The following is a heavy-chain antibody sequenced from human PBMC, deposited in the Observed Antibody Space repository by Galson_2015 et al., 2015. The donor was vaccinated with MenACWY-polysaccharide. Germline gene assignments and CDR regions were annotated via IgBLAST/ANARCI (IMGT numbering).Heavy chain of an antibody. J-gene: IGHJ3*01. CDR1: GGSISTITHY. D-gene: IGHD2-2*01. Sequence: TLSLTCTVSGGSISTITHYWHWIRQPPGKGLEWVGNSHYSGITYYNPSLKGRVSISVDTSKNQFSLRLTSVTAADTALYFCARNWDSSTLLGNAFDVWGQGTMVTVTS. V-gene: IGHV4-39*01. CDR3: ARNWDSSTLLGNAFDV. CDR2: SHYSGIT.